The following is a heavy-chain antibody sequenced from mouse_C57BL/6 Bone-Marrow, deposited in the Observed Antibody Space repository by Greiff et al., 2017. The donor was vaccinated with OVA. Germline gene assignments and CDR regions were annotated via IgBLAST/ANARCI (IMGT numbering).Heavy chain of an antibody. CDR2: IDPEDGET. D-gene: IGHD1-1*01. CDR3: ARSPFLYWYYGSSSSFAY. CDR1: GFNIKDYY. J-gene: IGHJ3*01. V-gene: IGHV14-2*01. Sequence: VQLQQSGAELVKPGASVKLSCTASGFNIKDYYMHWVKQRTEQGLEWIGRIDPEDGETKYAPNFQGKATITADTSSNTAYLQLSSLTSEDTAVYYCARSPFLYWYYGSSSSFAYWGQGTLVTVSA.